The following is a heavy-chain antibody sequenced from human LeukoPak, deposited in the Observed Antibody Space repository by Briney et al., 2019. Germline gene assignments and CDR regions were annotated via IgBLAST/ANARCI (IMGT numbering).Heavy chain of an antibody. J-gene: IGHJ4*02. V-gene: IGHV1-46*01. Sequence: SVKVSCKASGYTFTSYYMHWVRQAPGHGHEWMGIINPSGCSTSYAQTFPDRATMHRNMSTHQAYMELRSLRSDDTAVYYWARRWYSYGYDYWGQGTLVTVSS. D-gene: IGHD5-18*01. CDR2: INPSGCST. CDR1: GYTFTSYY. CDR3: ARRWYSYGYDY.